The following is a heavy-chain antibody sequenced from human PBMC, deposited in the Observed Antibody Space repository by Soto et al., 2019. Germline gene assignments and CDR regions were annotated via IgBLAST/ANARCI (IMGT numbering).Heavy chain of an antibody. D-gene: IGHD3-10*01. CDR1: GGSISSGGYY. CDR3: ARGQWFGELFPFDY. CDR2: IYYSGST. Sequence: QVQLQESGPGLVKPSQTLSLTCTVSGGSISSGGYYWSWIRQHPGKGLEWIGYIYYSGSTYYNPSLKSRVTISVDTSKNQFSLKLSSVTAADTAVYYWARGQWFGELFPFDYWGQGTLVTVSS. V-gene: IGHV4-31*03. J-gene: IGHJ4*02.